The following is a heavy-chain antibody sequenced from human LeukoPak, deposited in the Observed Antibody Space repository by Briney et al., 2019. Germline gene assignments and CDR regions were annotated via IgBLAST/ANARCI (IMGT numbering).Heavy chain of an antibody. CDR3: ARLRGNYFPDY. V-gene: IGHV4-59*01. D-gene: IGHD4-11*01. CDR2: IYYSGST. CDR1: GGSISSYY. Sequence: PSETLSLTCTVSGGSISSYYWSWIRQPPGKGLEWIGYIYYSGSTNYNPSLKSRVTISVDTSKNQFSLKLSSVTAADTAVYYCARLRGNYFPDYWGQGTLVTVYS. J-gene: IGHJ4*02.